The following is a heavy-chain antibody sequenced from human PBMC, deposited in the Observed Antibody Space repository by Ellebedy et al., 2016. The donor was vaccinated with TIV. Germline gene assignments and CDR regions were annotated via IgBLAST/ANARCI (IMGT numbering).Heavy chain of an antibody. CDR2: IRRKIYTGTA. J-gene: IGHJ6*04. CDR1: GFTFDEYA. V-gene: IGHV3-49*03. D-gene: IGHD2-2*01. Sequence: GESLKISXITSGFTFDEYAMSWFRQAPGKGLEWVGFIRRKIYTGTAEYAASVKGRFTISRDDSKSIAYLQMNSLKTEDTGLYYCTREGGGYCNSTSCKDVWGKGTTVIVSS. CDR3: TREGGGYCNSTSCKDV.